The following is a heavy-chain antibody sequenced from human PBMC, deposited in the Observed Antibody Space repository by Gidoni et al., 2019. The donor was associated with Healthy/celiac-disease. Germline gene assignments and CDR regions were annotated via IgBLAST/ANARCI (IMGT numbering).Heavy chain of an antibody. J-gene: IGHJ6*02. CDR2: INPNSGGT. D-gene: IGHD6-13*01. V-gene: IGHV1-2*04. CDR3: ARAGIAAAAPRYDWFYGMDV. CDR1: GYTFTGYY. Sequence: QVQLVQSGAEVKKPGASVKVSCKASGYTFTGYYMHWVRQAPGQGLEWMGWINPNSGGTNYAQKFQGWVTMTRDTSISTAYMELSRLRSDDTAVYYCARAGIAAAAPRYDWFYGMDVWGQGTTVTVSS.